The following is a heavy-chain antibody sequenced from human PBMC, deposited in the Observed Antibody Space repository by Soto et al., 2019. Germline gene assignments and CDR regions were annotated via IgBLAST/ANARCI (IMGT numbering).Heavy chain of an antibody. CDR2: ISTSGSNI. Sequence: EVQLVESGGCLVQPGGSLRLSCAASGFTFSSYEMNWVRQAPGKGLEWVSYISTSGSNIHYADSVKGRFTISRDNAKNSLYLQMNSLRADDTAVYYCARASVVVVDGFDYWGQGTLVTVSS. CDR3: ARASVVVVDGFDY. CDR1: GFTFSSYE. D-gene: IGHD2-15*01. V-gene: IGHV3-48*03. J-gene: IGHJ4*02.